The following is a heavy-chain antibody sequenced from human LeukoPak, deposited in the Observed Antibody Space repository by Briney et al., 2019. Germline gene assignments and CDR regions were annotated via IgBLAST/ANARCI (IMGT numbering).Heavy chain of an antibody. CDR2: ISAYNGNT. D-gene: IGHD6-13*01. V-gene: IGHV1-18*01. J-gene: IGHJ4*02. CDR1: GYTFTSYG. CDR3: ARERAAGNVDGFDY. Sequence: ASVKVSCKASGYTFTSYGISWVRQAPGQGLEWMGWISAYNGNTNYAQKLQGRVTMTTDTSTSTAYMELRSLRSDDTAVYHCARERAAGNVDGFDYWGQGTLVTVSS.